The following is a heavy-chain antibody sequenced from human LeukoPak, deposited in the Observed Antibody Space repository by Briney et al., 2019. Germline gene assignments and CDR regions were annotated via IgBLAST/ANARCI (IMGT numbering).Heavy chain of an antibody. CDR2: ISYDGSNK. V-gene: IGHV3-30*03. CDR1: GFTFSSYG. J-gene: IGHJ4*02. D-gene: IGHD1-1*01. CDR3: ARPTFDY. Sequence: GGSLRLSCAASGFTFSSYGMPWVRQAPGKGLEWVAVISYDGSNKYYADSVKGRFTISRDNSKNTLYLQMNSLRAEDTAVYYCARPTFDYWGQGTLVTVSS.